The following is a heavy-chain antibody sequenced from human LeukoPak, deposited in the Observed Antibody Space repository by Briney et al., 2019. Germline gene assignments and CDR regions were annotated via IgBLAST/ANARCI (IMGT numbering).Heavy chain of an antibody. CDR3: ARLRGVITDPFDY. CDR2: IYPGDSDT. J-gene: IGHJ4*02. Sequence: GESLKISCKGSGYSFTSYWIGWVRQMPGKGLEWIGIIYPGDSDTRYSPSFQGQVTISADKSISTAYLQWSSLKASATAMYYFARLRGVITDPFDYWGQGTLVTVSS. CDR1: GYSFTSYW. D-gene: IGHD3-10*01. V-gene: IGHV5-51*01.